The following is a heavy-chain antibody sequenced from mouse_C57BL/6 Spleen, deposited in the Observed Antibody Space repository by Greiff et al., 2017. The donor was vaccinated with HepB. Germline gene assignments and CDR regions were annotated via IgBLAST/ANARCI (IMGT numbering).Heavy chain of an antibody. J-gene: IGHJ4*01. V-gene: IGHV1-53*01. Sequence: QVQLQQPGTELVKPGASVKLSCKASGYTFTSYWMHWVKQRPGQGLEWIGNINPSNGGTNYNEKFKSKATLTVDKSSSTAYMQLSSLTSEDSAVYYCAREGLLVTTVVATRGYAMDYWGQGTSVTVSS. CDR2: INPSNGGT. CDR1: GYTFTSYW. D-gene: IGHD1-1*01. CDR3: AREGLLVTTVVATRGYAMDY.